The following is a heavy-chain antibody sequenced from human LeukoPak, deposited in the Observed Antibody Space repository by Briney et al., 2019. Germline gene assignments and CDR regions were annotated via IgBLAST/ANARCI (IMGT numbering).Heavy chain of an antibody. CDR3: ARIRYCSGGSCS. V-gene: IGHV4-34*01. J-gene: IGHJ5*02. Sequence: SETLSLTCAVSGGAFSGYYWSWIRQPPGKGLEWIGEINHSGSTNYNPSLKSRVTISVDTSKNQFSLKLNSVTAADTAVYYCARIRYCSGGSCSWGQGTLVTVSS. CDR2: INHSGST. CDR1: GGAFSGYY. D-gene: IGHD2-15*01.